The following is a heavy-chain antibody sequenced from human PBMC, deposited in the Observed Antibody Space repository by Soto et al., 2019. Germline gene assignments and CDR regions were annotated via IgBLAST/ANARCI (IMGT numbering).Heavy chain of an antibody. J-gene: IGHJ4*02. D-gene: IGHD6-6*01. CDR3: ARSEQLIYYCDY. Sequence: QVQLVESGGGVVQPGRSLRLSCAASGFTFSSYGMHWVRQAPGKGLEWVAVIWYDGSNKYYADSVKGRFTISRDNSKNTLYLQMNSLRAEDTAVYYCARSEQLIYYCDYWGQGTLVTVSS. V-gene: IGHV3-33*01. CDR2: IWYDGSNK. CDR1: GFTFSSYG.